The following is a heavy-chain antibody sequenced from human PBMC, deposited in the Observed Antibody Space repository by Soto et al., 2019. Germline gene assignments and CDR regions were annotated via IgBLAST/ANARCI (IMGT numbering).Heavy chain of an antibody. J-gene: IGHJ6*02. D-gene: IGHD3-3*01. CDR2: IYSGGST. V-gene: IGHV3-53*01. CDR1: GFTVSSNY. Sequence: PGGSLRLSCAASGFTVSSNYMSWVRQAPGKGLEWVSVIYSGGSTYYADSVKGRFTISRDNSKNTLYLQMNSLRAEDTAVYYCARGPTYDFWSGHYGLDVWGPGTTVTVSS. CDR3: ARGPTYDFWSGHYGLDV.